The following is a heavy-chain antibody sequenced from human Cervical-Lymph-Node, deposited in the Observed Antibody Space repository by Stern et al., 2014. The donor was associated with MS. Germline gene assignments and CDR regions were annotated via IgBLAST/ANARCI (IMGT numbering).Heavy chain of an antibody. J-gene: IGHJ6*02. Sequence: EVQLVESGGGLVQPGGSLRLSCAASGFTFSTYDMHWVRQATGKGLEWVSAIRTAGDTYYPGSVKGRFTISRENAKNSLYLQMNSLRAGDTAVYYCARDRTGDYGLDVWGQGTTVTVSS. D-gene: IGHD1-1*01. CDR1: GFTFSTYD. CDR2: IRTAGDT. CDR3: ARDRTGDYGLDV. V-gene: IGHV3-13*01.